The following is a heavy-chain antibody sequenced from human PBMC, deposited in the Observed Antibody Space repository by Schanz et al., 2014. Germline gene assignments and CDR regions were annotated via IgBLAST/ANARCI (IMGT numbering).Heavy chain of an antibody. D-gene: IGHD6-13*01. V-gene: IGHV3-23*01. Sequence: EVQLLESGGGLVQPGGSLKLSCAASGLIFSNYVMSWVRQAPGKGLEWVSSFNDGGVNKYYADSVKGRFNISSDNSKSTLYLQMSSLRAEDTAVYYCAKSQGSSFDSWGQGTLVTVSS. CDR3: AKSQGSSFDS. CDR2: FNDGGVNK. J-gene: IGHJ4*02. CDR1: GLIFSNYV.